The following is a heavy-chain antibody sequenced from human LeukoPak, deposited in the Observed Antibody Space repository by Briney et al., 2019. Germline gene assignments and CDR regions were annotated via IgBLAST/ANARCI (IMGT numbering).Heavy chain of an antibody. CDR2: ISRSSSTI. J-gene: IGHJ4*02. V-gene: IGHV3-48*01. D-gene: IGHD4-23*01. CDR1: GFTFSSYN. Sequence: GGSLRLSCVASGFTFSSYNMNWVRQAPGKGLEWVSYISRSSSTIYNADSVKGRFTISRDNAKNSLYLQMNRLRAEDTAVYYCARDYGGSSPFDYWGQGTLVTVSS. CDR3: ARDYGGSSPFDY.